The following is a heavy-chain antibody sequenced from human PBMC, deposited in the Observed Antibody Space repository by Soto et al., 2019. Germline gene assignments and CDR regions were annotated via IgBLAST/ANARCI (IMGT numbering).Heavy chain of an antibody. D-gene: IGHD2-15*01. CDR3: PKDRYCSGGSCNGLDY. Sequence: EVQLLESGGGLVQPGGSLRLSCAASGFTFSSYAMSWVRQAPGKGLEWVSAISGSGGSTYYADSVKGRFTISRDNSKNTLYLQMNSLRAEDTAVYYCPKDRYCSGGSCNGLDYWGQGTLVTVSS. V-gene: IGHV3-23*01. CDR1: GFTFSSYA. CDR2: ISGSGGST. J-gene: IGHJ4*02.